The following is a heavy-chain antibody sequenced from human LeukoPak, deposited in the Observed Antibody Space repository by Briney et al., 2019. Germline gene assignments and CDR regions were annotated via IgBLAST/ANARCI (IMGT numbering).Heavy chain of an antibody. D-gene: IGHD2-2*01. V-gene: IGHV4-34*01. J-gene: IGHJ5*02. CDR3: AGAHYCSSTSCLRFDP. Sequence: SETLSLTCAVYGGSFSGYYWSWIRQPPGKGLEWIGETNHSGSTNYNPSLKSRVTISVDTSKNQFSLKLSSVTAADTAVYYCAGAHYCSSTSCLRFDPWGQGTLVTVSS. CDR2: TNHSGST. CDR1: GGSFSGYY.